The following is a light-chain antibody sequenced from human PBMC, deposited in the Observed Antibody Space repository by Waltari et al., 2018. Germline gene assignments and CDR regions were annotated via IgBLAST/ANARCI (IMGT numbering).Light chain of an antibody. CDR1: SSNIGAGYD. CDR2: GDS. J-gene: IGLJ2*01. CDR3: QSYYNSLSGSV. V-gene: IGLV1-40*01. Sequence: QSGPTQPPSVSAAPGQRVTIPCTGSSSNIGAGYDVHWDQLLPATAPKLLIYGDSNRPSGVPDRFSGSNSGTTASPAITGLQAEDEDGYYCQSYYNSLSGSVFGGGTKLTVL.